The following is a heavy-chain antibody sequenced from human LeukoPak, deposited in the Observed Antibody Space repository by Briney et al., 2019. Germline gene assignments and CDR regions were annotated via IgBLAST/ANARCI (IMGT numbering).Heavy chain of an antibody. CDR1: GFTFSSYA. Sequence: GGSLRPSCAASGFTFSSYAMHWVRQAPGKGLEWVAVISYDGSNKYYADSVKGRFTISRDNSKNTLYLQMNSLRAEDTAVYYCARETDVSHLDYWGQGTLVTVSS. CDR3: ARETDVSHLDY. V-gene: IGHV3-30-3*01. J-gene: IGHJ4*02. CDR2: ISYDGSNK. D-gene: IGHD3-16*01.